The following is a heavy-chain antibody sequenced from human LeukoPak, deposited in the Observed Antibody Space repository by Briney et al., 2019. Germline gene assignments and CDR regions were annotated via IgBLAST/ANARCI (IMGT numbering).Heavy chain of an antibody. D-gene: IGHD3-10*01. J-gene: IGHJ4*02. CDR2: IKQDGSKT. CDR1: GFTFSTYW. Sequence: GGSLRLSCAASGFTFSTYWMSWVRQAPGKGLEWVGNIKQDGSKTYYVDSVKGRFTISRDNAKNSLYLQMNSLRAEDTALYYCARDYYALGSHDYWGQGTLVTVSS. V-gene: IGHV3-7*04. CDR3: ARDYYALGSHDY.